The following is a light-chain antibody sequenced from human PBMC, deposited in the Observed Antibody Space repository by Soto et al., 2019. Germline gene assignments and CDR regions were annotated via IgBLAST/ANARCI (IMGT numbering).Light chain of an antibody. CDR1: QVIGTW. CDR2: PSS. J-gene: IGKJ1*01. V-gene: IGKV1-12*01. Sequence: DIQMTQSPSSVSASVGDRVTISCRASQVIGTWLAWYQQKPGKAPELLIFPSSSLQNGVPSRFSGTGSGTDFTLPISSLQPEDFATYYCQQANNFPRTFGQGTKVEV. CDR3: QQANNFPRT.